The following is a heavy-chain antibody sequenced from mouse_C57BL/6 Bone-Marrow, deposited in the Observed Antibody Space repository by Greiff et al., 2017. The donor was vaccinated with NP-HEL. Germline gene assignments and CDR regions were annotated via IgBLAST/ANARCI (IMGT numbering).Heavy chain of an antibody. CDR3: AREDGYYFYAVDY. CDR1: GYTFTSYW. V-gene: IGHV1-69*01. D-gene: IGHD2-3*01. J-gene: IGHJ4*01. CDR2: IDPSDSYT. Sequence: VQLQQSGAELVMPGASVKLSCKASGYTFTSYWMHWVKQRPGQGLEWIGEIDPSDSYTNYNQKFKGKSTLTVDKSSSTAYMQLSSLTSEDSAVYYCAREDGYYFYAVDYWGQGTSVTVSA.